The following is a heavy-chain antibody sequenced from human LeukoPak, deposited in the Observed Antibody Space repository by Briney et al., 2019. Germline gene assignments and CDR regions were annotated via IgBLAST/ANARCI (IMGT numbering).Heavy chain of an antibody. J-gene: IGHJ4*02. D-gene: IGHD6-13*01. V-gene: IGHV3-9*01. CDR2: ISWSSGTI. CDR3: VKDPTPRSWSSPSDS. CDR1: VFTFDDYA. Sequence: PGRSLTLSCAASVFTFDDYAMHWVREAPGKGLEWVSGISWSSGTIRYAASVTGRFTISRDNAKNSLYLQMNSLRAEETALYYCVKDPTPRSWSSPSDSRGQGNLVTVSS.